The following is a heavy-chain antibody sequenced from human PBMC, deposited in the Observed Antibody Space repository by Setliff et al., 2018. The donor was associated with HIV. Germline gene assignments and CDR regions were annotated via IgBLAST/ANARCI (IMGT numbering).Heavy chain of an antibody. CDR2: IYHSGST. V-gene: IGHV4-38-2*02. CDR1: GYSISSGFY. D-gene: IGHD2-8*01. J-gene: IGHJ5*02. CDR3: SRDAPTVYANGWFDP. Sequence: SETLSLTCAVSGYSISSGFYWGWIRQPPGKGLEWIGSIYHSGSTYYNPSLRSRVTISVDTSKNQFSLKLSSVTAADTAVYYCSRDAPTVYANGWFDPWGQGTLVTVSS.